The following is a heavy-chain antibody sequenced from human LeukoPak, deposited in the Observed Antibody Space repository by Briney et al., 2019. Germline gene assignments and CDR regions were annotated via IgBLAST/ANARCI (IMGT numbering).Heavy chain of an antibody. J-gene: IGHJ4*02. CDR3: ARGKGRWGHGYNYYFDY. V-gene: IGHV1-46*01. D-gene: IGHD5-24*01. CDR2: INPSGGST. Sequence: ASVKVSCKASGYTFTSYDMHWVRQAPGQGLEWMGTINPSGGSTTYAQKFQGRVTMTTDTSTSTVYMELSSLRSGDTAVYYCARGKGRWGHGYNYYFDYWGQGTLVNVSS. CDR1: GYTFTSYD.